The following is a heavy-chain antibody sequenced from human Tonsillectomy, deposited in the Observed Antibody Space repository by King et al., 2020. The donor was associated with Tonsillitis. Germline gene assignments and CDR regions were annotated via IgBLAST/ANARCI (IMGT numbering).Heavy chain of an antibody. CDR3: AIMSYDISVYIVDY. Sequence: VQLVESGAEVKKTGESLRISCKGSGYSFSSFWINWGRQMPGKGLEWMGGIDPSDAYINYSPSFQGHVTISTDKSISTTYLQWSSLKASDTAMYYCAIMSYDISVYIVDYWGQGTLVTVSS. CDR1: GYSFSSFW. CDR2: IDPSDAYI. J-gene: IGHJ4*02. D-gene: IGHD3-22*01. V-gene: IGHV5-10-1*03.